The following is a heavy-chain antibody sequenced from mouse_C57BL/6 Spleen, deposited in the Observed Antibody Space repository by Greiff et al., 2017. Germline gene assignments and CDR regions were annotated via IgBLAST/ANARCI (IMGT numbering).Heavy chain of an antibody. CDR1: GYTFSSYG. CDR2: IDTSDSDI. V-gene: IGHV1-52*01. CDR3: ARSPSESMDY. Sequence: LQQPGAELVRPGSSVKLSCEASGYTFSSYGMHWVKQTPMQGLEWFDNIDTSDSDIHYTHKVKDKSTLTVDNSSSTAYLQISSLTSEDTAVYYCARSPSESMDYWGQGTSVTVSS. J-gene: IGHJ4*01.